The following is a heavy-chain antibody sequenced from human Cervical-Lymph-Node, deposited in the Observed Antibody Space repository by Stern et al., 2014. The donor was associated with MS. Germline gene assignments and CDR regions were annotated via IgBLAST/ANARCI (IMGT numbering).Heavy chain of an antibody. Sequence: EMQLVESGGGLVKPGGSLRLSCATSGFTFGTHVMNWVRQAPGKGLEWVSSISGSSSFIYYADSVKGRCTISRDNAKNSLYLQMNSLRAEDTAVYYCVREQRHYFDFWGQGALVTVS. J-gene: IGHJ4*02. CDR1: GFTFGTHV. D-gene: IGHD1-1*01. CDR3: VREQRHYFDF. V-gene: IGHV3-21*06. CDR2: ISGSSSFI.